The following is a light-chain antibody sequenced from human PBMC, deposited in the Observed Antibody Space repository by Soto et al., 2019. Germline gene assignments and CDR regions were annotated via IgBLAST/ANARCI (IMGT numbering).Light chain of an antibody. CDR1: QSISSW. CDR2: DAS. J-gene: IGKJ1*01. V-gene: IGKV1-5*01. CDR3: QEYNGYSGT. Sequence: DIPMTQSPSTLSASVGDRVTISCRASQSISSWLAWYQQKPGKAPKLLIYDASSLESGVPSRFSGSGSGTEFTLTISSLQPDDFATYYCQEYNGYSGTFGQGTKVEIK.